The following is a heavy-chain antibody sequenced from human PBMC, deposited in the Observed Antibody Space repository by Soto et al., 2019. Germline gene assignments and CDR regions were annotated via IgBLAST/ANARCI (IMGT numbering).Heavy chain of an antibody. J-gene: IGHJ4*02. CDR1: GDSISSSSW. CDR3: ARNGYYAIDY. D-gene: IGHD3-22*01. V-gene: IGHV4-4*02. Sequence: QVQLQESGPGLVEPSGTLSLTCAVSGDSISSSSWWSWVRQPPGKGLEWIGEFYHSGSTNYNPSLKSRVTISIDKSKNQFSLKVSSATVADTAIYYCARNGYYAIDYWGQGTLVTVSS. CDR2: FYHSGST.